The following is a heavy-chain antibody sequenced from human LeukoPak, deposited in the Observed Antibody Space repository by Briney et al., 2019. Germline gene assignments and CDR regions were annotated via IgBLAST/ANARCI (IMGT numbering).Heavy chain of an antibody. CDR3: AKAHLKAAAIAVAGRPFDY. D-gene: IGHD6-19*01. V-gene: IGHV3-23*01. Sequence: GGSLRLSCAAPGFIFSSYAMSWVRQAPGKGLEWVSTISGSGGSTYYADSVKGRFTISRDNSKNTLYLQMNSLRAEDTAVYYCAKAHLKAAAIAVAGRPFDYWGQGTLVTVSS. CDR1: GFIFSSYA. J-gene: IGHJ4*02. CDR2: ISGSGGST.